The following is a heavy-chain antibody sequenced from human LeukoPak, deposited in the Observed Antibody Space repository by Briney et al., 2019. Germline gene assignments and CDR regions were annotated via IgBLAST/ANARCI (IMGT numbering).Heavy chain of an antibody. CDR1: GFTFSSYG. D-gene: IGHD6-13*01. CDR3: AKVGTAAAGLYYYYYHMDV. V-gene: IGHV3-30*18. J-gene: IGHJ6*03. Sequence: GGSLRLSCAASGFTFSSYGMHWVRQAPGKGLEWVAVISYDGRNKYYADSVKGRFTISRDNSKNTLYLQMKSLRAENTAVYYCAKVGTAAAGLYYYYYHMDVWGNGPTVTVPS. CDR2: ISYDGRNK.